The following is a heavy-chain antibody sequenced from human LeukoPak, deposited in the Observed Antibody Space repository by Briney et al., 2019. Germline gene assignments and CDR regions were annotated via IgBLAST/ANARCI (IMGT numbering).Heavy chain of an antibody. D-gene: IGHD2-8*01. CDR1: GFSFSDSY. CDR3: STDPRLLTY. Sequence: GGSLRLSCVVSGFSFSDSYMTWLRETPGKGLESLAYISPSSHDIYYADSVKGRFTISRDNARTSLYLQMNSLGPDDTALYYCSTDPRLLTYWGHGTLVTVSS. V-gene: IGHV3-11*01. J-gene: IGHJ4*01. CDR2: ISPSSHDI.